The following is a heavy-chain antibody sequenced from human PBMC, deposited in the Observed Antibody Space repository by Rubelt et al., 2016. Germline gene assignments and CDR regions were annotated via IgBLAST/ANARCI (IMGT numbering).Heavy chain of an antibody. D-gene: IGHD2-15*01. CDR1: GGSISSSTYY. V-gene: IGHV2-5*02. Sequence: QESGPGLVKPSETLSLTCTVSGGSISSSTYYWGWIRQPPGKALEWLALIYWDDDKRYSPSLKSRLTITKDTSKNQVVLTMTNMDPVDTATYYWAHSTYSAGRGFDPWGQGTLVTVSS. CDR2: IYWDDDK. CDR3: AHSTYSAGRGFDP. J-gene: IGHJ5*02.